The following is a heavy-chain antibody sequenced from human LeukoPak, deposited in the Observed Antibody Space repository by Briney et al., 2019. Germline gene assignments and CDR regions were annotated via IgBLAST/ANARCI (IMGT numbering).Heavy chain of an antibody. Sequence: GGSLRLSCAASGFTFSSYAMHWVRQAPGKGLEWVAVISYDGSNKYYADSVKGRFTISRDNAENSLYLQMNSLRAEDTAVYYCARVVSYSGPRGAFDIWGQGTMVTVSS. CDR2: ISYDGSNK. D-gene: IGHD1-26*01. CDR1: GFTFSSYA. V-gene: IGHV3-30-3*01. J-gene: IGHJ3*02. CDR3: ARVVSYSGPRGAFDI.